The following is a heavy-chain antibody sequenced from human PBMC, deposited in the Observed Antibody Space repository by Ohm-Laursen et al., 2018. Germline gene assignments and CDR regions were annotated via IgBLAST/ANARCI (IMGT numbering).Heavy chain of an antibody. Sequence: SETLSLTCIVSGGSISDYYWSWIRQPAEKGLEWIGRIYTSGRTNYNPSLKSRVTMSLDTSKNQFSLKLSSVTAADTAVYYCARDLGGYSYGLGYWGQGTLVTVSS. V-gene: IGHV4-4*07. D-gene: IGHD5-18*01. J-gene: IGHJ4*02. CDR2: IYTSGRT. CDR3: ARDLGGYSYGLGY. CDR1: GGSISDYY.